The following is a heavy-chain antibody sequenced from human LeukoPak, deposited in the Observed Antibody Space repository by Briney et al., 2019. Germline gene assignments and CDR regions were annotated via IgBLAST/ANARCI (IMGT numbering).Heavy chain of an antibody. CDR3: ARGRSVTVPETTKLFDQ. V-gene: IGHV1-2*02. CDR1: GYTFTGYY. D-gene: IGHD1-7*01. CDR2: INPNSGGT. J-gene: IGHJ4*02. Sequence: ASVKVSCKASGYTFTGYYLHWVRQAPGQGLEWMAWINPNSGGTSYAQKFRGRVTMARDTSISTAYMESSRLRSDDTAVYYCARGRSVTVPETTKLFDQWGQGTLVTVSS.